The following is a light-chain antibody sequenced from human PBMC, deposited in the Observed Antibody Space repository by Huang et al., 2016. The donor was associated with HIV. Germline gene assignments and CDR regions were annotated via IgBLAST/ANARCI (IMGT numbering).Light chain of an antibody. V-gene: IGKV3D-15*01. CDR3: QQYNNWPRT. CDR2: GAS. CDR1: QSVSSN. Sequence: EIVMTQSPATLSVSPGERATLSCRASQSVSSNLAWYQQKPGQAPRLLIYGASTRATGIPAMFSGSGSWTEFTLTISSLQSEDFAVYYCQQYNNWPRTFGRGSKVEIK. J-gene: IGKJ1*01.